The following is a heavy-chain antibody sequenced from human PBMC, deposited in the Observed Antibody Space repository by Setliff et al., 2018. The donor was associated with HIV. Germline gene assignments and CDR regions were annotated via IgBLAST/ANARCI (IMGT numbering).Heavy chain of an antibody. J-gene: IGHJ5*02. Sequence: SETLSLTCTVSGASIRSQYWSWIRKPPGKGLEWIGYISYSGSTNYNPSLESRVAMSVDTSKNQFSLKLNSVTAADTALYYCARGVPTGIDRFDLWGQGTLVTVSS. CDR3: ARGVPTGIDRFDL. V-gene: IGHV4-59*11. CDR1: GASIRSQY. CDR2: ISYSGST. D-gene: IGHD6-6*01.